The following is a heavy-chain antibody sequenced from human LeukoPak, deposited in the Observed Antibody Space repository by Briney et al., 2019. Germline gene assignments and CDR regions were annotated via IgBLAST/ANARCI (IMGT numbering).Heavy chain of an antibody. CDR1: GGSISSYY. CDR2: IYTSGST. J-gene: IGHJ4*02. V-gene: IGHV4-4*07. D-gene: IGHD6-19*01. Sequence: SETLSLTCTVSGGSISSYYWSWIRQPAGKGLEWIGRIYTSGSTNYNPSLKSRVTMSVDTSKNQFSLELSSVTAADTAVYFCARGSPPGYSSGWYGSEYYFDYWGQGTLVTVSS. CDR3: ARGSPPGYSSGWYGSEYYFDY.